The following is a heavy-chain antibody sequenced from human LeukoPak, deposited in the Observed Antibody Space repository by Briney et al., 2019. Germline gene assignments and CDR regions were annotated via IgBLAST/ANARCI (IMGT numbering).Heavy chain of an antibody. Sequence: PGGSPRLSCVASGFTFNPYWMHWVRRPPGEGLVWVSRIMSDGSSTSYADSVKGRFTISRDNAKNTLYLQMNSLRAEDTAMYYCAKAYYYDSSGYYYENAFDIWGLGTMVTVSS. J-gene: IGHJ3*02. V-gene: IGHV3-74*01. CDR1: GFTFNPYW. CDR3: AKAYYYDSSGYYYENAFDI. D-gene: IGHD3-22*01. CDR2: IMSDGSST.